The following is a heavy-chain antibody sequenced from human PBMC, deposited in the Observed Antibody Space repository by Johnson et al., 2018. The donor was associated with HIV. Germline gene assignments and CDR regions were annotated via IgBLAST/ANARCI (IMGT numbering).Heavy chain of an antibody. J-gene: IGHJ3*02. V-gene: IGHV3-66*02. CDR2: INAGGDT. CDR1: GIIVTGNF. D-gene: IGHD6-25*01. Sequence: EQLVESGGGLVQPGGSLRLSCAASGIIVTGNFMSWVRQAPGKGLEWVSVINAGGDTYYADSVKGRFTISRDNAKNSLFLQMNSLRPEDTAAYYCATIAAHGAAFDIWGQGTVVTVSS. CDR3: ATIAAHGAAFDI.